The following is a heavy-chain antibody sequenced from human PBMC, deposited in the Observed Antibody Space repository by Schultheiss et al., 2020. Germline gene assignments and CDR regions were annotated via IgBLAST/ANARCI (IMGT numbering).Heavy chain of an antibody. J-gene: IGHJ3*01. Sequence: SETLSLTCTVSGGSISSYYWNWIRQPPGKGLEWIGRVSTTGNTNYNPSLKSRVTMSVDTSKNQFSLKLSSVTAADTAVYYCARVQYHYDSNSRWSAAFDAWGRGTTVTVSS. D-gene: IGHD4-11*01. CDR2: VSTTGNT. V-gene: IGHV4-4*07. CDR3: ARVQYHYDSNSRWSAAFDA. CDR1: GGSISSYY.